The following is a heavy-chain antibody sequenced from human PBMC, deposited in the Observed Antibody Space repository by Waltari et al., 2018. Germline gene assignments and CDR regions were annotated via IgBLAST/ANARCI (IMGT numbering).Heavy chain of an antibody. CDR2: SNMGGTIT. D-gene: IGHD6-25*01. CDR1: GFTFSNYW. V-gene: IGHV3-74*01. Sequence: QLVESGGGLVQPGGSLRLSCAASGFTFSNYWMHCVRQAGGKGLVCVANSNMGGTITNYPGSGKGRFTISRDNAKNTLFLQMNSLRAEDTAVYYCVLYSSEFLGDCWGQGTLVTVSS. J-gene: IGHJ4*02. CDR3: VLYSSEFLGDC.